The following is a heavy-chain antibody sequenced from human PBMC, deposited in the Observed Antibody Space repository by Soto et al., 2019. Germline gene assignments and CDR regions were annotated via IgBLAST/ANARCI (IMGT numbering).Heavy chain of an antibody. CDR3: AKVLLDGYYYGMDV. Sequence: PGGSLRLSCAASGFTVSSNYMSWVRQAPGKGLEWVSAISGSGGSTYYADSVKGRFTISRDNSKNTLYLQMNSLRAEDTAVYYCAKVLLDGYYYGMDVWGQGTTVNVSS. J-gene: IGHJ6*02. CDR1: GFTVSSNY. CDR2: ISGSGGST. D-gene: IGHD3-10*01. V-gene: IGHV3-23*01.